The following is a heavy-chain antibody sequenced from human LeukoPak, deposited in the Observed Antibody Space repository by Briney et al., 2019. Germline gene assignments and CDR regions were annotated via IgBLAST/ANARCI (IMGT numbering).Heavy chain of an antibody. CDR1: GFTVSSNY. D-gene: IGHD6-19*01. V-gene: IGHV3-21*01. CDR2: ITSSGTYI. Sequence: GGSLRLSCAASGFTVSSNYMSWVRQAPGQGLEWVSCITSSGTYIFFADSLKGRFTISRDDAKNSLYLQMNSLRAEDTAVYYCARDLGSGWSIDYWGQGALVTVSS. CDR3: ARDLGSGWSIDY. J-gene: IGHJ4*02.